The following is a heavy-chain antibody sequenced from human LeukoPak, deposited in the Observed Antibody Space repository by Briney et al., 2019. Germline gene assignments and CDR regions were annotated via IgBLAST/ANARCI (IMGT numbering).Heavy chain of an antibody. D-gene: IGHD3-16*01. Sequence: GGSLRLSCAASGFTFSSYAMHWVRQAPGKGLEWVAVISYDGSNKYYADSVKGRFTISRDNSKNTLYLQMNTLRADDTAVYYCARDGFGTGSNWGQGTLVTVSS. V-gene: IGHV3-30-3*01. J-gene: IGHJ4*02. CDR2: ISYDGSNK. CDR3: ARDGFGTGSN. CDR1: GFTFSSYA.